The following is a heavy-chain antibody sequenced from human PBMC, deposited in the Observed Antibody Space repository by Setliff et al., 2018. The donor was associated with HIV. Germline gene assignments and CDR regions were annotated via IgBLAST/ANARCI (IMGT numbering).Heavy chain of an antibody. CDR2: ISSSSSPI. V-gene: IGHV3-48*01. CDR1: GFTFSNYG. Sequence: PGESLKISCAASGFTFSNYGMNWVRQAPGKGLEWIAYISSSSSPIYYAAPVRGRFTISRDSGENSLYLQMNSLRVEDTAMYYCARDHGSNWYSTGLSAESFQQWGQGTLVTV. D-gene: IGHD6-13*01. J-gene: IGHJ1*01. CDR3: ARDHGSNWYSTGLSAESFQQ.